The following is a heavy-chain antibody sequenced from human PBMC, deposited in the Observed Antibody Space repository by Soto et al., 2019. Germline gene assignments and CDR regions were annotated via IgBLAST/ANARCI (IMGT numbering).Heavy chain of an antibody. CDR1: GGSISSGGYY. V-gene: IGHV4-31*03. CDR2: IYYSGST. J-gene: IGHJ6*02. D-gene: IGHD3-10*01. CDR3: ARVLIGEVEYYYGMDV. Sequence: PSETLSLTCTVSGGSISSGGYYWSWIRQHPGKGLEWIGYIYYSGSTYYNPSLKSRVTISVGTSKNQFSLKLSSVTAADTAVYHCARVLIGEVEYYYGMDVWGQGTTVTVSS.